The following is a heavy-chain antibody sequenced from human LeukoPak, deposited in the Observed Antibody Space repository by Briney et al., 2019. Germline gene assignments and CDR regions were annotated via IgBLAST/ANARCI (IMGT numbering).Heavy chain of an antibody. CDR3: ARGWGTLWPFDY. CDR1: GFTFSSYW. V-gene: IGHV3-74*01. CDR2: ISSDGRST. J-gene: IGHJ4*02. D-gene: IGHD3-16*01. Sequence: GGSLRLSCAASGFTFSSYWMHWVRQAPGKGLVWVSRISSDGRSTSYADSVKGRFTISRDNAKSTLYLQMNSLGAEDTAAYYCARGWGTLWPFDYWGQGTLVTVSS.